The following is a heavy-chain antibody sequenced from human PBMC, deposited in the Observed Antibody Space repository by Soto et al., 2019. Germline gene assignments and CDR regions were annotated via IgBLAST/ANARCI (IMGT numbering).Heavy chain of an antibody. Sequence: PGGSLRLSCAASGVTFSSYAMSWVRQAPGKGLEWVSAISGSGGSTYYADSVKGRFTISRDNSKNTLYLRMNSLRAEDTAVYYCARLTRATFDSVDYWGQGTLVTVSS. D-gene: IGHD1-26*01. CDR3: ARLTRATFDSVDY. CDR1: GVTFSSYA. CDR2: ISGSGGST. V-gene: IGHV3-23*01. J-gene: IGHJ4*02.